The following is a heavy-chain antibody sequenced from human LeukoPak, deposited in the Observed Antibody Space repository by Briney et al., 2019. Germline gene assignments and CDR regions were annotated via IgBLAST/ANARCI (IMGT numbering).Heavy chain of an antibody. V-gene: IGHV3-7*01. CDR2: IKQDGSEK. D-gene: IGHD6-13*01. CDR1: GFTFSSYW. CDR3: ASRYSSSWYYYYYYMDV. J-gene: IGHJ6*03. Sequence: GGSLRLSCAASGFTFSSYWMSWVRQAPGKGLEWVANIKQDGSEKYYVDSVKGRFTISRDNAKNSLYLQMNSLRVEDTAVYYCASRYSSSWYYYYYYMDVWGKGTTVTVSS.